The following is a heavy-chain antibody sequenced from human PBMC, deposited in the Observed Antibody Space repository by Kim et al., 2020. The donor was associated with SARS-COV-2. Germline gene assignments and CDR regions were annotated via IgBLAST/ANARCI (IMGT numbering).Heavy chain of an antibody. Sequence: ASVKVSCKASGYTFTSYAMHWVRQAPGQRLEWMGWINAGNGNTKYSQKFQGRVTITRDTSASTAYMELSSLRHEDTPVHYCARSVLAAATFDIWGQGTMVTVSS. CDR1: GYTFTSYA. CDR2: INAGNGNT. CDR3: ARSVLAAATFDI. J-gene: IGHJ3*02. V-gene: IGHV1-3*01. D-gene: IGHD6-13*01.